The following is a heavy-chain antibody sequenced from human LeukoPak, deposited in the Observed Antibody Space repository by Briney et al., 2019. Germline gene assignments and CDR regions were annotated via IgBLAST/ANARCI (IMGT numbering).Heavy chain of an antibody. V-gene: IGHV3-20*04. J-gene: IGHJ4*02. CDR2: INWNGGST. Sequence: GGSLRLSCAASGFTFDDYGMSWVRQAPGRGLEWVSGINWNGGSTGYADSVKGRFTISRDNAKNSLYLQMNSLSAEDTAVYYCARVIGSYGDSAYWGQGTLVTVSS. CDR1: GFTFDDYG. D-gene: IGHD1-26*01. CDR3: ARVIGSYGDSAY.